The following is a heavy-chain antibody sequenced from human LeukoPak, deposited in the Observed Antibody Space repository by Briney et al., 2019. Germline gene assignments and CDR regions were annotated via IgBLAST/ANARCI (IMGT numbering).Heavy chain of an antibody. CDR3: ARATSGQRRDGYNYYYYYYMDV. V-gene: IGHV4-59*01. CDR1: GFSISSYC. D-gene: IGHD5-24*01. CDR2: IYNSGST. Sequence: PSETLSLTCTASGFSISSYCWNWIRQPPGKGLEWVGYIYNSGSTNYNPSLKSRVTILVDASTNQFSLKLNTITAADATVDYYARATSGQRRDGYNYYYYYYMDVWGKGTTVTV. J-gene: IGHJ6*03.